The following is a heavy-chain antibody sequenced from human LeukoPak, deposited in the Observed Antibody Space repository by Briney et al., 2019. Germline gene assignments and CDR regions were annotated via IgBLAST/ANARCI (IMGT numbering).Heavy chain of an antibody. CDR1: GDTFSSYA. D-gene: IGHD3-10*01. V-gene: IGHV1-69*01. Sequence: ASVKVSCKASGDTFSSYAISWVRQAPGQGLGWMGGITPIFGTANYAQKFQGRVTITADESTSTAYMELSSLRSEDTAVYYCARGGITMVRGVITPYYFDSWGQGTLVTVSS. CDR2: ITPIFGTA. CDR3: ARGGITMVRGVITPYYFDS. J-gene: IGHJ4*02.